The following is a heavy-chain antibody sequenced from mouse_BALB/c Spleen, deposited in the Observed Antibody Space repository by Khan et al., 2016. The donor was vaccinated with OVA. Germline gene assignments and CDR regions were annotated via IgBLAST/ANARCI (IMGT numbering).Heavy chain of an antibody. CDR2: IWSGGST. J-gene: IGHJ3*01. CDR3: ARNYDYDEGLAY. CDR1: GFSLTSYG. V-gene: IGHV2-2*02. D-gene: IGHD2-4*01. Sequence: QVQLKESGPGLVQPSQSLSITCTVSGFSLTSYGVHWVRPSPGKGLEWPGVIWSGGSTDYNEAFISRLSISKDNSKSQVFFKMNSLQGNDTAIYYCARNYDYDEGLAYWGQGTLVTVSA.